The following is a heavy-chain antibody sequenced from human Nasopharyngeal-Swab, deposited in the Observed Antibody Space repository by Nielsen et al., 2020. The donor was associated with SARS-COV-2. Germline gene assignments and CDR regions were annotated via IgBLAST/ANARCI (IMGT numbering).Heavy chain of an antibody. V-gene: IGHV3-74*01. Sequence: GGSLRLSCAGSGFIFSNYWMHWVRQAPGKGLVWVSRIRGDGSDPSYADSVKGRFTISKDNAKNPMYLQMNSLRTDDTAMYFCARDRSGETGTVGADWRQGTLVTVSS. J-gene: IGHJ4*02. CDR2: IRGDGSDP. CDR1: GFIFSNYW. CDR3: ARDRSGETGTVGAD. D-gene: IGHD1-26*01.